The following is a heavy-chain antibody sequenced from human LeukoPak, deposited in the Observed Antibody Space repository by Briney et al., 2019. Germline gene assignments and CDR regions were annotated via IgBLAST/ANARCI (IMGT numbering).Heavy chain of an antibody. Sequence: SETLSLTCAVYGGSFSGYYWSWIRQPPGKGLEWIGEINHSGSTNYNPSLKSRLTISLDTSKNQFSLKLGSVTAADTAVYYCAREFDLWGRGTLVTVSS. CDR3: AREFDL. CDR2: INHSGST. V-gene: IGHV4-34*01. J-gene: IGHJ2*01. CDR1: GGSFSGYY.